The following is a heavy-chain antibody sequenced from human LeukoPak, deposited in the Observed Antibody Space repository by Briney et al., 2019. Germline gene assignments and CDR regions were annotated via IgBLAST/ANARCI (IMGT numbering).Heavy chain of an antibody. CDR3: ARNPHCSSTSCFRKDWFDP. V-gene: IGHV4-31*03. J-gene: IGHJ5*02. Sequence: SETLSLTCTVSGGSISSGGYYWSWIRQHPGKGLEWIGYIYYSGSTYYNPSLKSRVTISVDTSKNQFSLKLSSVTAADTAVYYCARNPHCSSTSCFRKDWFDPWGQGPLVTVSS. D-gene: IGHD2-2*01. CDR2: IYYSGST. CDR1: GGSISSGGYY.